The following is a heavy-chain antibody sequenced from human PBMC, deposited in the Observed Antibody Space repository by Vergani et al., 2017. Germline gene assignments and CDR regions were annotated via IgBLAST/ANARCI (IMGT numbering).Heavy chain of an antibody. V-gene: IGHV2-5*01. Sequence: QITLKESGPTLVKPTQTLSLTCTLSRRSLTTGGLGVGWIRQPPGKALEWLAFVYWNDDERYSPSLKSRVTITKDTSKNEVILTMATMDPVDTATYYCVHRLGYFDWDGAFDVWGPGTMVTVSS. D-gene: IGHD3-9*01. J-gene: IGHJ3*01. CDR1: RRSLTTGGLG. CDR2: VYWNDDE. CDR3: VHRLGYFDWDGAFDV.